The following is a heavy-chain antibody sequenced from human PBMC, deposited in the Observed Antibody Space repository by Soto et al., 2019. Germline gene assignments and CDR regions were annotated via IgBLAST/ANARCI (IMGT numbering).Heavy chain of an antibody. CDR3: AAGAIFGVVPLDY. D-gene: IGHD3-3*01. CDR2: LYHSGST. J-gene: IGHJ4*02. CDR1: GGSISSGGYS. V-gene: IGHV4-30-2*01. Sequence: QLQLQESGSGLVKPSQTLSLTCAVSGGSISSGGYSWSWIRQPPGKGLEWIGYLYHSGSTYYNPSLKSRVTISVDRSKNQFSLKLSFGTAADTAVYYCAAGAIFGVVPLDYWGQGTLVTVSS.